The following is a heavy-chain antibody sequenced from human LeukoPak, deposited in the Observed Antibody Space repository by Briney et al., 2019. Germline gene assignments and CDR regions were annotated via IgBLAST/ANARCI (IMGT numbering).Heavy chain of an antibody. V-gene: IGHV1-18*01. CDR1: GYTFTSYG. Sequence: ASVKVSCKASGYTFTSYGIIWVRQAPGQGLEWMGWISAYNGNTNYAQKLQGRVTMTTDTSTSTAYMELRSLRSDDTAVYYCAREKGIVVVVATHYYYGMDVWGQGTTVTVSS. J-gene: IGHJ6*02. CDR2: ISAYNGNT. CDR3: AREKGIVVVVATHYYYGMDV. D-gene: IGHD2-15*01.